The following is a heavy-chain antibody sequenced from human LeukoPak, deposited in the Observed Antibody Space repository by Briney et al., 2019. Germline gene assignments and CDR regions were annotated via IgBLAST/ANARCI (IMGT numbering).Heavy chain of an antibody. Sequence: GASVKVSCKASGYTFTSYGISWVRQAPGQGLEWMGWISAYNGNTNYAQKLQGRVTMTTDTSTSTAYMELRSLRSGDTAVYYCARDRRYYGSGSYRFRVWYWFDPWGQGTLVTVSS. D-gene: IGHD3-10*01. V-gene: IGHV1-18*01. CDR1: GYTFTSYG. J-gene: IGHJ5*02. CDR3: ARDRRYYGSGSYRFRVWYWFDP. CDR2: ISAYNGNT.